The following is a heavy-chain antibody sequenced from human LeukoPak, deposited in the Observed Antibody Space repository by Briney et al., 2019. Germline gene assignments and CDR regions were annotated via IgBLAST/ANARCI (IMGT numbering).Heavy chain of an antibody. D-gene: IGHD5-18*01. CDR2: IYTSGST. Sequence: SETLSLTCTVSGGSISSYYWSWIRQPAGKGLEWIGRIYTSGSTNYNPSLKSRVTMSVDTSKNQFSLKLSSVTAADTAVYYCARGGYGYPYYYYYMDVWGKGTTVTVSS. CDR1: GGSISSYY. J-gene: IGHJ6*03. V-gene: IGHV4-4*07. CDR3: ARGGYGYPYYYYYMDV.